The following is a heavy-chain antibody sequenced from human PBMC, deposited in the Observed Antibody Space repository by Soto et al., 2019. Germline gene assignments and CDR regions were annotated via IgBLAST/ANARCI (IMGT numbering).Heavy chain of an antibody. CDR3: ARDMRRDRPINWFDP. CDR1: GYTFTSYG. V-gene: IGHV1-18*01. D-gene: IGHD6-6*01. J-gene: IGHJ5*02. CDR2: ISAYNGNT. Sequence: QVQLVQSGAEVKKPGASVKVSCKATGYTFTSYGISWVRQAPGQGVEWMGWISAYNGNTNYAQTLQGRVTMTTDTSTSTAYMELRSLRSDDTAVYYCARDMRRDRPINWFDPWGQGTLVTVSS.